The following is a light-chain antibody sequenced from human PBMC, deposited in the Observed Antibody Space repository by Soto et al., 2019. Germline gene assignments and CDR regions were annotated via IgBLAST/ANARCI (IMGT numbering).Light chain of an antibody. V-gene: IGKV3-11*02. Sequence: EIVLTQSPATLSLSPGERATLSCRASQSVSSYLAWYQQKPGQAPRLLIYDASNRATGIPARFSGSGSGRDFTLTISSLAPEDFAVYYCQQRSKWPLFTFGPGTKVVIK. CDR2: DAS. CDR3: QQRSKWPLFT. CDR1: QSVSSY. J-gene: IGKJ3*01.